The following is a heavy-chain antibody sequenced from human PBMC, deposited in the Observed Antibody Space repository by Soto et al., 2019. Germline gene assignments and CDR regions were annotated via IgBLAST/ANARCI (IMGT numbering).Heavy chain of an antibody. V-gene: IGHV4-59*01. D-gene: IGHD6-13*01. J-gene: IGHJ5*02. Sequence: XETLSLTCTVSGCSISSNYWTWIRQPPGKGLEWIGYVYNSGSTNYNPSLKSRVTISEDTSKSQFSLKVNSMTAADTAVYYCARYRREAVAGYTLDHWGQGILVTSPQ. CDR3: ARYRREAVAGYTLDH. CDR1: GCSISSNY. CDR2: VYNSGST.